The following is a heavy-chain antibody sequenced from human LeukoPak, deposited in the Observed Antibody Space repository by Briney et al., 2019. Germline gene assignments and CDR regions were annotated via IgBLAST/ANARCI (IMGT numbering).Heavy chain of an antibody. CDR1: GFTFSNYA. V-gene: IGHV3-23*01. CDR3: AKLIRPPRYSGNYFDF. CDR2: ITISSVIT. Sequence: GGSLRLSCAPSGFTFSNYAMSWVRQAPGKGLEWVSSITISSVITYYADSVKGRFTISRDNSRDTLFLQMNSLRAEDTALYFCAKLIRPPRYSGNYFDFWGQGALVTVSS. J-gene: IGHJ4*02. D-gene: IGHD1-26*01.